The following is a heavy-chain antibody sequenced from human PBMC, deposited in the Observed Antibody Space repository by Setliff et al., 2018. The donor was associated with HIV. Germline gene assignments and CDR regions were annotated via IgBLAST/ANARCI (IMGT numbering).Heavy chain of an antibody. Sequence: GASVKVSCKASGYTFTNYNIHWVQQAPGKGLQWMGRIDPKNGKTIYAEKFQGRVTVIADTSIDTTYMELSSLRSEDTAIYYCARDQSEERWRQLEDNYYYAMDVWGQGTTVTVSS. V-gene: IGHV1-69-2*01. D-gene: IGHD1-1*01. CDR3: ARDQSEERWRQLEDNYYYAMDV. CDR1: GYTFTNYN. CDR2: IDPKNGKT. J-gene: IGHJ6*02.